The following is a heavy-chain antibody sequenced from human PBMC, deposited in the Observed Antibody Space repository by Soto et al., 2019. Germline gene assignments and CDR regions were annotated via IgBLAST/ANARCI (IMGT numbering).Heavy chain of an antibody. CDR2: IYPGDSDT. J-gene: IGHJ4*02. CDR3: ARQDGDGLYYFDY. V-gene: IGHV5-51*01. CDR1: GYNFNIYW. D-gene: IGHD4-17*01. Sequence: PGESLKISCKGSGYNFNIYWIAWVRQMPGKGLEWMGVIYPGDSDTRYSPSFQGQVTISVDRSIGTAYLQWGSLKASDTAIYYCARQDGDGLYYFDYWGQGTLVTVSS.